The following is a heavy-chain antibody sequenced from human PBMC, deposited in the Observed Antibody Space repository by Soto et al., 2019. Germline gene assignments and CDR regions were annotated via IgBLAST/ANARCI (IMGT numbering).Heavy chain of an antibody. CDR2: IYYSGST. D-gene: IGHD1-1*01. Sequence: PSETLSLTCTVSGASISSYYWSWIRQPPGKGLEWIGYIYYSGSTNYNASLKSRVTISVDTSKNQFSLKLSSVTAADTAMYYCARDTTPSLWGQGTLVTVSS. CDR1: GASISSYY. J-gene: IGHJ4*02. CDR3: ARDTTPSL. V-gene: IGHV4-59*01.